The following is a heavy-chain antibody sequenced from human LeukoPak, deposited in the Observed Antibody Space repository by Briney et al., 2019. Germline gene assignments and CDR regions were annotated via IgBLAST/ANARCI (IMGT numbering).Heavy chain of an antibody. Sequence: AASVKVSCKASGYTFTGYYMHWVRQAPGQGLEWMGWINPNSGGTNYAQKFQGWVTMTRGTSISTAYMELSRLRSDDTAVYYCARDGGSTSRIFDYWGQGTLVTVSS. D-gene: IGHD2-2*01. J-gene: IGHJ4*02. CDR1: GYTFTGYY. V-gene: IGHV1-2*04. CDR3: ARDGGSTSRIFDY. CDR2: INPNSGGT.